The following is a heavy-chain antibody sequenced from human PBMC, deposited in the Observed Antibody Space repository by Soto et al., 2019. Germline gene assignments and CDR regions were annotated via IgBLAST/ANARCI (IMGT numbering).Heavy chain of an antibody. D-gene: IGHD6-19*01. CDR2: IRSKAYGGTT. J-gene: IGHJ5*02. CDR3: TRAPEAVADPARLDP. V-gene: IGHV3-49*03. Sequence: GGSLRLSCTASGFTFGDYAMSWFRQAPGKGLEWVGFIRSKAYGGTTEYAASVKGRFTISRDDSKSIAYLQMNSLKTEDTAVYYCTRAPEAVADPARLDPWGQGTLVTVSS. CDR1: GFTFGDYA.